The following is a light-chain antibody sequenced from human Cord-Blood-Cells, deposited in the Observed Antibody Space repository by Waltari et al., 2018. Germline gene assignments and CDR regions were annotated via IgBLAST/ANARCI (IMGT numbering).Light chain of an antibody. CDR2: STN. J-gene: IGLJ1*01. V-gene: IGLV1-44*01. CDR3: AAWDDSLKGYV. Sequence: QSVLTQPPSASVTPGQRVTISCSGSSSNIGSNTVNWYQQLPGTAPKLLIYSTNQRPSGVPDGLSGSKSGTATSVAISGLQSEDEADYYCAAWDDSLKGYVFGTGTKVTGL. CDR1: SSNIGSNT.